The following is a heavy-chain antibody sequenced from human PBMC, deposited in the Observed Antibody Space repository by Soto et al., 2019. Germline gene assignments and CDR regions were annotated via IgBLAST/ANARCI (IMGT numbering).Heavy chain of an antibody. Sequence: GGSLRLSCAASGFTVSSNYMSWVRQAPGKGLEWVSVIYCGGSTYYADSVKGRFTISRDNSKNTLYLQMNSLRAEDTAVYYCAIRGSPPSGWYRNPRLRPFDYWGQGTLVTVSS. CDR3: AIRGSPPSGWYRNPRLRPFDY. V-gene: IGHV3-66*01. D-gene: IGHD6-19*01. CDR2: IYCGGST. J-gene: IGHJ4*02. CDR1: GFTVSSNY.